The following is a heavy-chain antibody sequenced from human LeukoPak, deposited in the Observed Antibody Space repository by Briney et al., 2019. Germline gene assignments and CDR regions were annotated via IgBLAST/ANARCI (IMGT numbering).Heavy chain of an antibody. J-gene: IGHJ4*02. CDR3: AKRIGPQIYDMPLLN. D-gene: IGHD3-9*01. CDR2: ISGSGGST. V-gene: IGHV3-23*01. Sequence: GGSLRLSCAASGFTVSSNYMSWVRQAPGKGLEWVSAISGSGGSTYYADSVKGRFTISRDNSKNTLYLQMNSLRAEDTAVYYCAKRIGPQIYDMPLLNWGQGTLVTVSS. CDR1: GFTVSSNY.